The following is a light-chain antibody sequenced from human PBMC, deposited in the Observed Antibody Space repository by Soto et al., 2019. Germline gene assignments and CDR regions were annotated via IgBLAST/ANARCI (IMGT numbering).Light chain of an antibody. J-gene: IGKJ1*01. CDR3: QQYHIYSGT. V-gene: IGKV1-5*03. Sequence: DIQITQAPSTLSASVGDRVTITCRASQTIDSWLAWYQQRPGKPPNLLIYKASTLASGVPSRFSVSGYGTEGNLTIHSLQPDDGSTYDCQQYHIYSGTFGQGTKVEIK. CDR2: KAS. CDR1: QTIDSW.